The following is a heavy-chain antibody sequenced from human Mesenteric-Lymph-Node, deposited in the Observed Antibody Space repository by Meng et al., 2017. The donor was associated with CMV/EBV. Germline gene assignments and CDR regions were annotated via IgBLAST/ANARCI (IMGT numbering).Heavy chain of an antibody. CDR1: DYTFTASS. V-gene: IGHV1-2*06. CDR2: ITPNNGVT. Sequence: SDYTFTASSLHWVRQAPGQGLEWMGRITPNNGVTNYAQKFQDRVTMARDTSSSTAYMELNRLRSDDTAVYYCARGFPGYSSAWYPYWGQGTLVTVSS. D-gene: IGHD6-19*01. CDR3: ARGFPGYSSAWYPY. J-gene: IGHJ4*02.